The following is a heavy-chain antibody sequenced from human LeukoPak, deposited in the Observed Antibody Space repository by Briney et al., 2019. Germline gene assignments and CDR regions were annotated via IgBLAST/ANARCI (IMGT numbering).Heavy chain of an antibody. D-gene: IGHD3-10*01. V-gene: IGHV4-59*01. CDR3: ARDLDLGSYSAFVL. CDR2: VYYRGSS. Sequence: SETLSHPCTVSGDSINNYYWSWIGQTPGKGLEWIGSVYYRGSSNYNPSLKSRVTIAVDTSKTQFSLKLDSVTAADAAVYYCARDLDLGSYSAFVLWGPGTMVTVSS. CDR1: GDSINNYY. J-gene: IGHJ3*01.